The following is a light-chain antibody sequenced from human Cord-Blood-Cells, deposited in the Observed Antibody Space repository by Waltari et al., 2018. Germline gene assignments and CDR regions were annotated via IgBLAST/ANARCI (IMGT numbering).Light chain of an antibody. V-gene: IGKV1-33*01. J-gene: IGKJ2*01. Sequence: DIQMTQSPSSLSASVGDRVPITCQASQDISNYLNWDQQKPGKAPKLLIYDASNLETGVPSRFSGSGSGTDFTFTISSLQPEDIATYYCQQYDNLYTFGQGTKLEIK. CDR2: DAS. CDR3: QQYDNLYT. CDR1: QDISNY.